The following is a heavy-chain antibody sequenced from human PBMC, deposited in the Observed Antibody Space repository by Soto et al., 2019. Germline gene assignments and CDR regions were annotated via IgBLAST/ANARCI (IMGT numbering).Heavy chain of an antibody. CDR3: ARDHGYRSSSYYYYGMEV. V-gene: IGHV3-33*01. CDR2: IWYDGSNK. J-gene: IGHJ6*02. D-gene: IGHD6-6*01. Sequence: QPGGSLRLSCAASGCTFSSYGMHWVRQAPGKGLEWVAVIWYDGSNKYYADSVKGRFTISRDNSKNTLYLQMNSLRAEDTAVYYCARDHGYRSSSYYYYGMEVWGQGTTVTVS. CDR1: GCTFSSYG.